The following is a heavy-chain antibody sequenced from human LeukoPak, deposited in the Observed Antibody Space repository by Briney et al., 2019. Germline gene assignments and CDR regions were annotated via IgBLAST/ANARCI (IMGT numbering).Heavy chain of an antibody. CDR2: IYYSGST. J-gene: IGHJ4*02. CDR1: GGSISSSSYY. D-gene: IGHD1-26*01. CDR3: ARLTSGSPHFDY. V-gene: IGHV4-39*01. Sequence: PSETPSLTCTVSGGSISSSSYYWDWIRQPPGKGLELIVSIYYSGSTYYHPSLKSRVTISVDTSNNQFSLKLTSVAAADTAAYYCARLTSGSPHFDYWGQGTLVTVSS.